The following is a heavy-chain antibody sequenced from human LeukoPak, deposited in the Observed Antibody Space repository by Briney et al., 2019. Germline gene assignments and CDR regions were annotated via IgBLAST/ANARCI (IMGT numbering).Heavy chain of an antibody. Sequence: GGSLRLSCAASGFTFRSYSMNWVRQAPGKGLEWVSFISGMSSTIYYADSVKGRFTISRDNAKNSVYLQMNSLRDEDTAVYYCARDYSYYYDSSGYFFGYWGQGTLVTVSS. CDR1: GFTFRSYS. J-gene: IGHJ4*02. CDR3: ARDYSYYYDSSGYFFGY. V-gene: IGHV3-48*02. CDR2: ISGMSSTI. D-gene: IGHD3-22*01.